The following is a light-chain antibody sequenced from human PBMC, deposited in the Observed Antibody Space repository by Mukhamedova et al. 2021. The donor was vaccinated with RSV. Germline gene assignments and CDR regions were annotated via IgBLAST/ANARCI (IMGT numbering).Light chain of an antibody. Sequence: WYQRRVHGKAPKRLIYSASTLQGGVPSKFSGSGSGTQFTLTISGLQPEDFATYYCLYYNSFPYAFGQGTKLEIK. J-gene: IGKJ2*01. V-gene: IGKV1-17*01. CDR3: LYYNSFPYA. CDR2: SAS.